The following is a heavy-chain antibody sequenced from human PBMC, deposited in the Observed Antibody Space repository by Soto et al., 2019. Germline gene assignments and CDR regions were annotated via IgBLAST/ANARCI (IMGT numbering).Heavy chain of an antibody. J-gene: IGHJ6*03. CDR3: ARGDCVGRSCYSLAGSFYYYMDV. D-gene: IGHD2-15*01. V-gene: IGHV3-74*01. Sequence: EVKLVESGGGLVQPGGSLRLSCAASGFTFSNYWMYWVRQAPGQGLVWVSRINSDGSVSRYADSVKGRLTISRDNVKNTLYLQMNSLRVEDTAAYYCARGDCVGRSCYSLAGSFYYYMDVWGKGTTVTVFS. CDR2: INSDGSVS. CDR1: GFTFSNYW.